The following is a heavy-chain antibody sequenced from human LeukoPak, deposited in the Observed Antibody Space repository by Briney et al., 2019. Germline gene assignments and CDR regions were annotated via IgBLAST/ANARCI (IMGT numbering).Heavy chain of an antibody. CDR1: GYSFTTYW. CDR2: IYPADSDV. CDR3: TRRAPGITAGREIDY. J-gene: IGHJ4*02. V-gene: IGHV5-51*01. Sequence: VESLKISCKGSGYSFTTYWIGWVRQMPGKGLEWMGIIYPADSDVKYSPSFQGQVTISADKSISTAYLQWSSLKASDTAMYYCTRRAPGITAGREIDYWGQGTLVTVSS. D-gene: IGHD6-6*01.